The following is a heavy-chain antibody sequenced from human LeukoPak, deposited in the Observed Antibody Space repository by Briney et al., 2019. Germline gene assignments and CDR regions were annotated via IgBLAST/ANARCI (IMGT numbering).Heavy chain of an antibody. CDR2: INPNSGGT. CDR3: ARDRGGYYDSSGYYSVWFDP. CDR1: GYTFTGYY. V-gene: IGHV1-2*02. Sequence: ASVKVSCKASGYTFTGYYMHWVRQAPGQGLAWMGWINPNSGGTNYAQKFQGRVTMTRDTSISTAYMELGRLGSDDTAVYYCARDRGGYYDSSGYYSVWFDPWDQGTLVTVSS. D-gene: IGHD3-22*01. J-gene: IGHJ5*02.